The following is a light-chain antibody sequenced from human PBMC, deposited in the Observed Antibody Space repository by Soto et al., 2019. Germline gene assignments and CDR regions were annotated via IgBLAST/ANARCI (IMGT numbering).Light chain of an antibody. V-gene: IGKV3-11*01. CDR1: QSVSSY. CDR3: QQRVYT. CDR2: DAS. Sequence: EIVLTQSPATLSLSPGERATLSCRASQSVSSYLDWYQQKPGQAPRLLIYDASSMATGIPARFSGSGSGTDFTLTISSLEPEDFAVYYCQQRVYTLGQGTKLEIK. J-gene: IGKJ2*01.